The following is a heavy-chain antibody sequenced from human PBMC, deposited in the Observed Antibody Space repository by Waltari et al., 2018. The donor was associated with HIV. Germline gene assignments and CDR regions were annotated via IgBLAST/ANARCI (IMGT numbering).Heavy chain of an antibody. CDR3: AKDLKTMLRGGGLDP. D-gene: IGHD3-10*01. V-gene: IGHV3-30*02. CDR1: GFILSNSG. CDR2: IRYDGISK. Sequence: QLVESGGGVVQPGRSLRLSCAASGFILSNSGMHWVRQAPGKGLKGVAFIRYDGISKYYTESVKGRFTISRDKSKKTVFLHMNSLRPDDTAVYYCAKDLKTMLRGGGLDPWGQGTLVTVSS. J-gene: IGHJ5*02.